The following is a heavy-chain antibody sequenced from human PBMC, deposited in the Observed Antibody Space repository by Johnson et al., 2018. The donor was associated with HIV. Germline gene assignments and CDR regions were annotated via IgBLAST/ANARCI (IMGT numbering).Heavy chain of an antibody. V-gene: IGHV3-NL1*01. CDR1: GFTFSSYA. J-gene: IGHJ3*02. CDR3: ARDVGSGPAFDI. CDR2: IYSGGST. Sequence: QVQVVESGGGVVQPGRSLRLSCAASGFTFSSYAMHWVRQAPGKGLEWVSVIYSGGSTYYADSVKGRFTISRDNSKNTLYLQMNSLRAEDTAVYYCARDVGSGPAFDIWGQGTMVTVSS. D-gene: IGHD2-15*01.